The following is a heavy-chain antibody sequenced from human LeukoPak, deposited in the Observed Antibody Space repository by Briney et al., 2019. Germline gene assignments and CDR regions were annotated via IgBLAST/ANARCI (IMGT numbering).Heavy chain of an antibody. CDR2: ISSSSSYI. CDR3: ASRNAGYCGGDCDWASWYFDL. V-gene: IGHV3-21*01. D-gene: IGHD2-21*02. CDR1: GFTFSSYS. J-gene: IGHJ2*01. Sequence: GGSLRLSCAASGFTFSSYSMSWVRQAPGKGLEWVSSISSSSSYIYYADSVKGRFTISRDNAKNSLYLQMNSLRAEDTAVYYCASRNAGYCGGDCDWASWYFDLWGRGTLVTVSS.